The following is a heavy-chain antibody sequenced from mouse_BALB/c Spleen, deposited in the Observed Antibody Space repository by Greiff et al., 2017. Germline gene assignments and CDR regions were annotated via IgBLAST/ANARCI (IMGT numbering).Heavy chain of an antibody. D-gene: IGHD2-4*01. CDR2: INPGSGGT. Sequence: QVQLQQSGAELVRPGTSVKVSCKASGYAFTNYLIEWVKQRPGQGLEWIGVINPGSGGTNYNEKFKGKATLTADKSSSTAYMQLSSLTSDDSAVYFCARPLYDYDGGYAMDDWGQGTSVTVSS. CDR3: ARPLYDYDGGYAMDD. J-gene: IGHJ4*01. V-gene: IGHV1-54*01. CDR1: GYAFTNYL.